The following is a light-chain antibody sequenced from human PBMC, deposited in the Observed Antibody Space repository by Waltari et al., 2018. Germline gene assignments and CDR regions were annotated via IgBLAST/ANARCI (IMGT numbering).Light chain of an antibody. CDR3: LQYNYWPLVT. Sequence: EIVMTQSPAPLSVSPGESATFSCRASQSVRSNFAWYQHKPGQGPRLLMYGASARATGIPLRFSGSGSGTEFTLTISSLQSEDFAGYYCLQYNYWPLVTFGGGTRVEIK. V-gene: IGKV3-15*01. J-gene: IGKJ4*02. CDR1: QSVRSN. CDR2: GAS.